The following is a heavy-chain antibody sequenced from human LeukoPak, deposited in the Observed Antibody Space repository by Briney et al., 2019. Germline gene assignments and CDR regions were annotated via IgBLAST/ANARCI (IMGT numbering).Heavy chain of an antibody. J-gene: IGHJ4*02. Sequence: GGSLRLSCAASGFTFSSYAMSWVRQAPGKGLEWDSAISGGGGSTYYADSVKGRFTISRDNSKNTLYLQMNSLRAEDTAVYYCAKARYIQYYFDYWGQGTLVTVSS. D-gene: IGHD5-18*01. CDR1: GFTFSSYA. V-gene: IGHV3-23*01. CDR2: ISGGGGST. CDR3: AKARYIQYYFDY.